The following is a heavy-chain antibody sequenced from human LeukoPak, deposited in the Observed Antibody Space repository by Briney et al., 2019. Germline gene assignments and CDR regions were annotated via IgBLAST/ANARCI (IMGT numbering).Heavy chain of an antibody. J-gene: IGHJ4*02. CDR1: GYTFTSYD. V-gene: IGHV1-8*01. Sequence: ASVKVSCKASGYTFTSYDINWVRQATGQGLEWMGWMNPNSGNTGYAQKFQGRVTMTRDTSTSTVYMELSSLRSEDTAVYYCARDPKRGYSFNYWGQGTLVTVSS. CDR3: ARDPKRGYSFNY. CDR2: MNPNSGNT. D-gene: IGHD5-18*01.